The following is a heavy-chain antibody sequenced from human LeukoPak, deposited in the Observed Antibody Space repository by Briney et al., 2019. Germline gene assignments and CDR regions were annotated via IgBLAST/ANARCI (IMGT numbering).Heavy chain of an antibody. V-gene: IGHV4-34*01. D-gene: IGHD5-18*01. CDR3: ARGRGYSYGPGYYYFMDV. J-gene: IGHJ6*03. CDR2: INHSGIT. Sequence: PSETLSLTSAVYGGSFSVYYWSWIPQTPGKGREWMGEINHSGITTYTTSPKRRVTISVDTSKTPFSLKLRSVTAADTAVYYCARGRGYSYGPGYYYFMDVWGKGTTVTVSS. CDR1: GGSFSVYY.